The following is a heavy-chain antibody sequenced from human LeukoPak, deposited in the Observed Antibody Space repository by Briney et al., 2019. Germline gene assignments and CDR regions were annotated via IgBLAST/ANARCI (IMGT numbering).Heavy chain of an antibody. CDR1: GYTFTSYD. CDR3: ARGRRWLRSPFDY. D-gene: IGHD5-12*01. Sequence: ASVTVSCKASGYTFTSYDINWVRQATGQGLEWMGWMNPNSGNTGYAQKFQGRVTMTRNTSISTAYMELSSLRSEDTAVYYCARGRRWLRSPFDYWGQGTLVTVSS. CDR2: MNPNSGNT. J-gene: IGHJ4*02. V-gene: IGHV1-8*01.